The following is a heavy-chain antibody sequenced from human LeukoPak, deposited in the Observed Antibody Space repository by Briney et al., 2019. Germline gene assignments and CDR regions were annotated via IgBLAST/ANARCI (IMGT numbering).Heavy chain of an antibody. V-gene: IGHV4-61*01. Sequence: SETLSLTCTVSGGSVSSGSYYWSWIRQPPGKGLEWIGYIYYSGSTNYNPSLKSRVTISVDTSKNQFSLKLSSVTAADTAVYYCARGPYYYGSSGYYPLVDYWGQGTLVTVSS. CDR1: GGSVSSGSYY. CDR2: IYYSGST. J-gene: IGHJ4*02. CDR3: ARGPYYYGSSGYYPLVDY. D-gene: IGHD3-22*01.